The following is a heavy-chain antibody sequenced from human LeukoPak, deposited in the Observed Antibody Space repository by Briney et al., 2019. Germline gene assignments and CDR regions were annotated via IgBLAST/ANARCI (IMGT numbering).Heavy chain of an antibody. V-gene: IGHV4-4*07. D-gene: IGHD1-1*01. CDR2: IYTSGST. Sequence: PSETLSLTCTVSGGSISSYYWSWIRQPAGKGLEWIGRIYTSGSTNYNPSLKSRVTMSVDTSKNQFSLKLSSVTAADTAVYYCARAGPNWNWRAFDIWGQGTMVTVSS. J-gene: IGHJ3*02. CDR1: GGSISSYY. CDR3: ARAGPNWNWRAFDI.